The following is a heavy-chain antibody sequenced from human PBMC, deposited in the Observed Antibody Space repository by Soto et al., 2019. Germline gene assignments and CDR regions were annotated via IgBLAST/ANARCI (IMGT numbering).Heavy chain of an antibody. J-gene: IGHJ4*02. D-gene: IGHD1-26*01. V-gene: IGHV3-23*01. CDR2: ISGSGDST. CDR3: ASRGSGSYYDY. Sequence: EVPLLESGGGLVQPGGSLRLSFAASGFTFSSYAMRWVRQAPVKGLEWVSAISGSGDSTYYADSVKGRFTISRDNSTNTLYLQMNSLRAEDTAVYYGASRGSGSYYDYWGQGTLVTVSS. CDR1: GFTFSSYA.